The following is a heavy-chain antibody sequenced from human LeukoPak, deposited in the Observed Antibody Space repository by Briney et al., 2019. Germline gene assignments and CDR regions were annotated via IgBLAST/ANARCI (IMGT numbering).Heavy chain of an antibody. CDR2: ISYDGSNK. Sequence: GGSLRLSCAASGSTFSSYAMHWVRQAPGKGLEWVAVISYDGSNKYYADSVKGRFTISRDNSKNTLYLQMNSLRAEDTAVYYCARDLKAARPYYMDVWGKGTTVTVSS. J-gene: IGHJ6*03. CDR1: GSTFSSYA. CDR3: ARDLKAARPYYMDV. V-gene: IGHV3-30-3*01. D-gene: IGHD6-6*01.